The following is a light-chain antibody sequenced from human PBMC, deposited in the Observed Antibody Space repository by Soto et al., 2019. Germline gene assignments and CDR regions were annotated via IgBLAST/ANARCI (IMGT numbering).Light chain of an antibody. V-gene: IGLV2-14*01. CDR3: NSYTSTIHVL. CDR2: DVS. J-gene: IGLJ2*01. Sequence: QSALTQPASVSGSPGQSITISCTGTGSDVGGYNYVSWYQQHPGKAPKLVIYDVSHRPSGVSNRFSGSKSGYTASLTISGLQAEDEADYYCNSYTSTIHVLFGGGTQLTVL. CDR1: GSDVGGYNY.